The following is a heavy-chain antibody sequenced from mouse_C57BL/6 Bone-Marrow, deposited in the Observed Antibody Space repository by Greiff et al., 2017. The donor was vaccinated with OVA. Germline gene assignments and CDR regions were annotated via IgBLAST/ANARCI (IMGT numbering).Heavy chain of an antibody. CDR1: GYTFTSYW. J-gene: IGHJ4*01. D-gene: IGHD1-1*01. V-gene: IGHV1-55*01. CDR3: AREGSHYYGSSYDAMDY. Sequence: VKLQQPGAELVKPGASVKMSCKASGYTFTSYWITWVKQRPGQGLEWIGDIYPGSGSTNYNEKFKSKATLTVDTSSSTAYMQLSSLTSEDSAVYYCAREGSHYYGSSYDAMDYWGQGTSVTVSS. CDR2: IYPGSGST.